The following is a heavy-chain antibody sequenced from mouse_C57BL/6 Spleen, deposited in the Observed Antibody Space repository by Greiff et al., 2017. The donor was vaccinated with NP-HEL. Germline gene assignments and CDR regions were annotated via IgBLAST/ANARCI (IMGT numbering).Heavy chain of an antibody. J-gene: IGHJ3*01. CDR1: GFTFSDYY. D-gene: IGHD1-3*01. CDR3: ARDEGGKGFAY. Sequence: DVMLVESEGGLVQPGSSMKLSCTASGFTFSDYYMAWVRQVPEKGLEWVANINYDGSSTYYLDSLKSRFIISRDNAKNILYLQMSSLKSEDTATYYCARDEGGKGFAYWGQGTLVTVSA. CDR2: INYDGSST. V-gene: IGHV5-16*01.